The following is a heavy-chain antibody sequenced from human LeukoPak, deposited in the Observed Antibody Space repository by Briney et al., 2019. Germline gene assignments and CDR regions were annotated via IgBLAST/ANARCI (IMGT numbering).Heavy chain of an antibody. V-gene: IGHV4-38-2*02. CDR3: ARVGYYYGSGSYYIGAFDI. CDR1: GYSISSGYY. D-gene: IGHD3-10*01. J-gene: IGHJ3*02. CDR2: IYHSGST. Sequence: SETLSLTCTVSGYSISSGYYWGWIRQPPGKGLEWIGSIYHSGSTYYNPSLKSRVTISVDTSKNQFSLKLSSVTAADTAVYYCARVGYYYGSGSYYIGAFDIWGQGTMVTVSS.